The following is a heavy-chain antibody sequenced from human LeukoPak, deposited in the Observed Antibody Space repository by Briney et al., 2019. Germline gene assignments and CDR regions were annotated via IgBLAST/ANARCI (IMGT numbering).Heavy chain of an antibody. CDR1: GGSISSYY. CDR3: ARFRHLSTVVTPAGFSNWFDP. Sequence: PSETLSLTCTVSGGSISSYYWSWIRQPPGKGVEWIGYIYYSGGTNYNPSLKSRVTISVDTSKNQFSLKLSSVTAADTAVYYCARFRHLSTVVTPAGFSNWFDPWGQGTLVTVSS. D-gene: IGHD4-23*01. CDR2: IYYSGGT. V-gene: IGHV4-59*08. J-gene: IGHJ5*02.